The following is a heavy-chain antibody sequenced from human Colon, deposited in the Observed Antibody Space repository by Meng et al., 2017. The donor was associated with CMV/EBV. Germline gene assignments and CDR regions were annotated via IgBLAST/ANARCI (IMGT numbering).Heavy chain of an antibody. CDR2: INNDGKTT. V-gene: IGHV3-74*01. J-gene: IGHJ4*02. Sequence: EVQRVESGGRLVHPVGSLRLSCAASGFSLRSHWIQWGRQTPGKELVWVSRINNDGKTTNYAGSVRGRFTNSRDSAKNTLYLEMNSLRVEDTAVYYCIRDYVGITEFWGQGTLVTVSS. CDR1: GFSLRSHW. D-gene: IGHD1-26*01. CDR3: IRDYVGITEF.